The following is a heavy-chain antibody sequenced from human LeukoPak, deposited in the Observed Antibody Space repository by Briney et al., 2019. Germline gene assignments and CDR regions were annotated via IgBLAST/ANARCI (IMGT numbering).Heavy chain of an antibody. CDR3: ARDRYSQYCSGGSCYSTYYMDV. V-gene: IGHV1-2*02. D-gene: IGHD2-15*01. Sequence: ASVKVSCKASGYTFTGYYMHWVRQAPGQGLEWMGWINPNSGGTNYAQKFQGRVTMTRDTSISTAYMELTRLRSDDTAVYYCARDRYSQYCSGGSCYSTYYMDVWGKGTTVTVSS. J-gene: IGHJ6*03. CDR2: INPNSGGT. CDR1: GYTFTGYY.